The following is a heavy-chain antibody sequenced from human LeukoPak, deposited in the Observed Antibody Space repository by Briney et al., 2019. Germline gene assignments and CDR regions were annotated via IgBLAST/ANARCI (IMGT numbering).Heavy chain of an antibody. CDR3: ARKGLTKPLSVAVDFDS. CDR2: IDHSGRT. CDR1: GGSFSGYY. D-gene: IGHD6-19*01. J-gene: IGHJ4*02. V-gene: IGHV4-34*01. Sequence: SETLSLTCAVYGGSFSGYYWSWIRQPPGKGLEWIAEIDHSGRTNFNRSLKSRVTISVDTSKSHFSLKLSSVTAADTAVYYCARKGLTKPLSVAVDFDSWAQGTLVTVSS.